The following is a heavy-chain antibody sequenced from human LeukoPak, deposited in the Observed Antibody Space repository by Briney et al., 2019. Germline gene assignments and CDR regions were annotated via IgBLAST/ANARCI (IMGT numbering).Heavy chain of an antibody. J-gene: IGHJ6*03. V-gene: IGHV3-21*01. CDR1: GFTFSSYS. Sequence: GGSLRLSCAASGFTFSSYSMNWVRQAPGKGLEWFSSISDDSKYIYYADSVKGRFSISRDNAKRSLYLQMNSLRAEDTAVYYCAKVPGIVGAIQHYYYYYMDVWGKGTTVTVSS. CDR2: ISDDSKYI. D-gene: IGHD1-26*01. CDR3: AKVPGIVGAIQHYYYYYMDV.